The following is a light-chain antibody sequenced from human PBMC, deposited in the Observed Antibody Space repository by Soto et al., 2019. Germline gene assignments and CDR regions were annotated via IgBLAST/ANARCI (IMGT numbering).Light chain of an antibody. CDR1: QRISTW. CDR3: IQYLTYPWT. CDR2: DGS. Sequence: DLQMPQAPATLSAFLGARVSMSWWGSQRISTWLAWYKQKAGKAPSLLIYDGSILKSGVPTTFSGNGSGTEFALTVSSLHPDDFATYYCIQYLTYPWTFGQGTKVDSK. V-gene: IGKV1-5*01. J-gene: IGKJ1*01.